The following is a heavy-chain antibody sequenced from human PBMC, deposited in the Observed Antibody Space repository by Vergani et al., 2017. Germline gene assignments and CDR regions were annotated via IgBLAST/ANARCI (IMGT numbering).Heavy chain of an antibody. CDR2: IIPVFGTT. Sequence: QVQLVQSGAEVKKPGSSVTVSCKASGDIFSSYYAISWLRQAPGQGLGWMGRIIPVFGTTNYAQRFQDRVTITADESTSTAYMELSSLGSEDTAEYCGTREECPDRGGGVIDAALDYWGQGTLVTVSS. V-gene: IGHV1-69*13. CDR3: TREECPDRGGGVIDAALDY. CDR1: GDIFSSYYA. J-gene: IGHJ4*02. D-gene: IGHD3-16*01.